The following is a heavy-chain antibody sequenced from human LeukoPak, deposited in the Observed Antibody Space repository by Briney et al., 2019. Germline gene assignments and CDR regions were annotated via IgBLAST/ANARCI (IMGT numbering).Heavy chain of an antibody. CDR1: GFTFSSYW. V-gene: IGHV3-7*01. J-gene: IGHJ3*02. Sequence: PGGSLRLSCAASGFTFSSYWMSWVRQAPGKGLEWVANIKQDGSEKYYVDSVKGRFTISRDNAKNSLYLQMNSLRAEDTAVYYCARGEPGDTMIVVVTIPHPLDIWGQGTMVTVSS. CDR2: IKQDGSEK. D-gene: IGHD3-22*01. CDR3: ARGEPGDTMIVVVTIPHPLDI.